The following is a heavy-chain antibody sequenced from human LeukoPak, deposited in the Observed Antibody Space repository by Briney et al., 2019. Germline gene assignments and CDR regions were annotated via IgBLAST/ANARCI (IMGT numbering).Heavy chain of an antibody. J-gene: IGHJ4*02. V-gene: IGHV4-4*07. CDR2: IYTSGST. CDR3: ARGPAYGDYTRY. CDR1: GGSISSYY. Sequence: SETLSLTCTVSGGSISSYYWSWIRQPAGKGLEWIGRIYTSGSTNYNPSLKSRVTISVDTSKNQFSLKLSSVTAADTAVYYCARGPAYGDYTRYWGQGTLVTVSS. D-gene: IGHD4-17*01.